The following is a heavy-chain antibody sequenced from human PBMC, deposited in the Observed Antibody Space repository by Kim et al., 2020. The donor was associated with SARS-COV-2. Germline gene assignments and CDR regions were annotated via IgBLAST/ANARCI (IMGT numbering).Heavy chain of an antibody. Sequence: QKIQGRITTTRDTSTCTDYIELSSLRSEDTAVYYCARGERYGGNSVYFDYWGQGTLVTVSS. D-gene: IGHD4-17*01. J-gene: IGHJ4*02. V-gene: IGHV1-46*01. CDR3: ARGERYGGNSVYFDY.